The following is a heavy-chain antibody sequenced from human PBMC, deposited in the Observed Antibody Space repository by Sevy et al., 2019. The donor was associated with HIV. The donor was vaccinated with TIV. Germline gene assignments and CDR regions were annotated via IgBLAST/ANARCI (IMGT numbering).Heavy chain of an antibody. Sequence: GGSLRLSCAASGFTFSSYSMNWVRQAPGKGLEWVSSISSSSSYIYYADSVKGRFTISRDNAKNSLYLQMNSLRAEDTAVYYCARDQYCSSTSCYPVAFDIWGQGTMVTVSS. V-gene: IGHV3-21*01. J-gene: IGHJ3*02. D-gene: IGHD2-2*01. CDR3: ARDQYCSSTSCYPVAFDI. CDR1: GFTFSSYS. CDR2: ISSSSSYI.